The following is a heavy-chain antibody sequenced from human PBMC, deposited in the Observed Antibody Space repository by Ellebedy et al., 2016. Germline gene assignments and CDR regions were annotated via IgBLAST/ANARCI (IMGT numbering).Heavy chain of an antibody. J-gene: IGHJ4*02. CDR3: ARDQDGKGSTSDY. D-gene: IGHD1-14*01. Sequence: GESLKISXVASGFTFSNYWMHWVRQAPGQGLVWVSRINNDGGDTFYAESVKGRFTISRDNAKNTLYLQMNSLRAEDTALYYCARDQDGKGSTSDYWGQGTLVTVSP. CDR1: GFTFSNYW. V-gene: IGHV3-74*01. CDR2: INNDGGDT.